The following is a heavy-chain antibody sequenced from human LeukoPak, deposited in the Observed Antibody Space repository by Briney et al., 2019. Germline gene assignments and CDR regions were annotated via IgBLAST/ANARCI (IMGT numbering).Heavy chain of an antibody. CDR2: IYYSGST. D-gene: IGHD5-24*01. CDR1: GGSISSYY. CDR3: ARSHVTITSFDY. V-gene: IGHV4-59*08. J-gene: IGHJ4*02. Sequence: SETLSLTCTVSGGSISSYYRSWIRQPPGRGLEWIGYIYYSGSTNYNPSLTRRVTISVDTSKNQFSLKLSSVTAADTAVYYCARSHVTITSFDYWGQGTLVTVSS.